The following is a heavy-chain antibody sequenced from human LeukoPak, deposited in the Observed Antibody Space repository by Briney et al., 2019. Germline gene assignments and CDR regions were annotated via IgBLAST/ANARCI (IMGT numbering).Heavy chain of an antibody. J-gene: IGHJ4*02. D-gene: IGHD2-15*01. CDR1: GGSISSYY. CDR3: ATGVSRYCSGGSCYDY. V-gene: IGHV4-59*08. Sequence: SETLFLTCTVSGGSISSYYWSWIRQPPGKGLEWIGYIYYSGSTNYNPSLKSRVTISVDTSKNQFSLKLSSVTAADTAVYYCATGVSRYCSGGSCYDYWGQGTLVTVSS. CDR2: IYYSGST.